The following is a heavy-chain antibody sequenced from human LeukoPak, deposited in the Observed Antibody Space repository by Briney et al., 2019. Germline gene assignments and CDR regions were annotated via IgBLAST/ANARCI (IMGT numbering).Heavy chain of an antibody. CDR3: ARDRRAIHYYYYGMDV. Sequence: PGGSLRLSCAASGFTFSSYWMSWVRQAPGKGLEWVANIKQDGSEKYYVDSVKGRFTISRDNAKNSLYLQMNSLRAEDTAVYYCARDRRAIHYYYYGMDVWGQGTTVTVSS. D-gene: IGHD1-26*01. CDR1: GFTFSSYW. CDR2: IKQDGSEK. J-gene: IGHJ6*02. V-gene: IGHV3-7*01.